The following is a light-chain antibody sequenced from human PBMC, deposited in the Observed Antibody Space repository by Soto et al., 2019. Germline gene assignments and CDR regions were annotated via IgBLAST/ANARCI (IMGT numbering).Light chain of an antibody. Sequence: QSALTQPASVSGSHGQSITISCTGTSRDVGSYNLVSWYQHYPGKAPRVMIYEVSTRPSGVSDRFSGSRSGNMASLTISGLQAEDEADYYCCSYAGSSTLVFGGGTKLTVL. V-gene: IGLV2-23*02. CDR2: EVS. J-gene: IGLJ3*02. CDR1: SRDVGSYNL. CDR3: CSYAGSSTLV.